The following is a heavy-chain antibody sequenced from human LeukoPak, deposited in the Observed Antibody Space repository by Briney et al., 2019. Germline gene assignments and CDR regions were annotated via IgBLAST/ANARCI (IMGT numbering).Heavy chain of an antibody. CDR2: IRYDGSND. CDR1: GFTFSSFG. CDR3: AKDGRINFKTLED. Sequence: PGGSLRLSCVASGFTFSSFGMHWVRQAPGKGLEWVAFIRYDGSNDYSADSVKGRFTISRDNSKDTLYLQMNSLRIEDTAMYYCAKDGRINFKTLEDWGQGTLVTVSS. V-gene: IGHV3-30*02. J-gene: IGHJ4*02. D-gene: IGHD1-20*01.